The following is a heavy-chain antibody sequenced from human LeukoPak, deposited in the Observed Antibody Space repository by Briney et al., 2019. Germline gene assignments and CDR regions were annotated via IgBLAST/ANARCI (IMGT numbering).Heavy chain of an antibody. D-gene: IGHD6-13*01. CDR2: IYSGGST. J-gene: IGHJ5*02. Sequence: GGSLRLSCAASGFTVSSNYMSWVRQAPGKGLEWVSVIYSGGSTYYADSVKGRFTISRDNSKNTLYLQMNSLRAEDTAVYYCAKDAAAALRVNWFDPWGQGTLVTVSS. CDR3: AKDAAAALRVNWFDP. CDR1: GFTVSSNY. V-gene: IGHV3-53*01.